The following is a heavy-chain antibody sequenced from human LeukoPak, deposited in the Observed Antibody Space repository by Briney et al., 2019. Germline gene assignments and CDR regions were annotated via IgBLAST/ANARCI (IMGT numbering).Heavy chain of an antibody. Sequence: TSETLSLTCTVSGGSISSYYWSWIRQPPGKGLEWIGYIYYSGSTNYNPSLKSRVTISVDTSKNQFSLKLSSVTAADTAVYYCARDGDYYDSSGYYYKYFDYWGQGTLVTVSS. CDR3: ARDGDYYDSSGYYYKYFDY. V-gene: IGHV4-59*12. CDR1: GGSISSYY. J-gene: IGHJ4*02. CDR2: IYYSGST. D-gene: IGHD3-22*01.